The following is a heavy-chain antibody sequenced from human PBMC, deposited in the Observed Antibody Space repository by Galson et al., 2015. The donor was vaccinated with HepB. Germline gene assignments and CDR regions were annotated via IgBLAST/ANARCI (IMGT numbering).Heavy chain of an antibody. Sequence: LSLTCTVSGGSINSGYHYWSWIRQPPGKGLEWVGNIYYSGSTYYNPSLKSRGTISVDTSKNQFSLKLSSVTAADTAVYYCARYRYSYGSRDNLGRENLGRDYFDYWGQGTLVTVSS. J-gene: IGHJ4*02. V-gene: IGHV4-30-4*01. CDR3: ARYRYSYGSRDNLGRENLGRDYFDY. D-gene: IGHD5-18*01. CDR2: IYYSGST. CDR1: GGSINSGYHY.